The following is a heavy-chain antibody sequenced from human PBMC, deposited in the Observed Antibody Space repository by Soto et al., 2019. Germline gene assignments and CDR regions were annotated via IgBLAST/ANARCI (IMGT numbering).Heavy chain of an antibody. CDR3: ARSWNYFRTNWFDP. V-gene: IGHV4-59*01. J-gene: IGHJ5*02. Sequence: SETLSLTCTVSGGSISSYYWSWIRQPPGKGLEWIGYIYYSGSTNYNPSLKSRVTISVDTSKNQFSLKLSSVTAADTAVYYCARSWNYFRTNWFDPWGQGTLVTVSS. CDR1: GGSISSYY. D-gene: IGHD1-7*01. CDR2: IYYSGST.